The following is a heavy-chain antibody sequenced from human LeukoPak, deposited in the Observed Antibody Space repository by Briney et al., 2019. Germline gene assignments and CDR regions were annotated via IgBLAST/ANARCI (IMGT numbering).Heavy chain of an antibody. J-gene: IGHJ3*02. D-gene: IGHD1-26*01. Sequence: GGSLRLSCAASGFTFSNYSMNWVRQAPGKGLELVSYISSSSSTIYYADSVKGRFTISRDNAKNSLYLQMNSLRAEDTAVYYCARELDRGATGSFDIWGQGTMVTVSS. CDR3: ARELDRGATGSFDI. CDR1: GFTFSNYS. V-gene: IGHV3-48*01. CDR2: ISSSSSTI.